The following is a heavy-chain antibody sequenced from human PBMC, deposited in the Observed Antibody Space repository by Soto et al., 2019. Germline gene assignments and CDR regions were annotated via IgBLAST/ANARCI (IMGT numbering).Heavy chain of an antibody. CDR1: GFTFSSYA. D-gene: IGHD3-3*01. J-gene: IGHJ4*02. CDR3: AKEYSPYDFWSGYYLVFDY. CDR2: ISGSGGGK. Sequence: GGSLRLSCAASGFTFSSYAMSWVRQAPGKGLEWVSAISGSGGGKYYADSVKGPLTISIDNSKNTLYLQMNSLRAEDTAVYYCAKEYSPYDFWSGYYLVFDYWGQGTMVTVSS. V-gene: IGHV3-23*01.